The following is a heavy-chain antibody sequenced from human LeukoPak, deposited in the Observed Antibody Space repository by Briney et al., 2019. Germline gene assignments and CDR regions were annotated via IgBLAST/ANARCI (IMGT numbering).Heavy chain of an antibody. D-gene: IGHD5-12*01. CDR3: ARDGMATINS. V-gene: IGHV3-7*03. CDR1: GFIFSTYW. CDR2: IKQDGSEK. Sequence: GGSLRLSCAASGFIFSTYWMSWVRQAPGKGLEWVANIKQDGSEKYYVDSVKGRFTISRDNAKNSLYLQMNSLRAEDTAAYYCARDGMATINSWGQGTVVTVSS. J-gene: IGHJ4*02.